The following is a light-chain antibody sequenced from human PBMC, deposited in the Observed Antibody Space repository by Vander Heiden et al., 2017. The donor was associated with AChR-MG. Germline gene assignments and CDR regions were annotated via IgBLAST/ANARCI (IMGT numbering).Light chain of an antibody. CDR1: QSVSSY. J-gene: IGKJ3*01. CDR3: QQRSDWPPS. V-gene: IGKV3-11*01. Sequence: DIVLTQSPATLSLSPGERATLSCRASQSVSSYLVWYQQRPGQAPRLLIHDASNRATGIPARFSGSGSGTDFTLTINSLEPEDFAVYYCQQRSDWPPSFGPGTRVDFK. CDR2: DAS.